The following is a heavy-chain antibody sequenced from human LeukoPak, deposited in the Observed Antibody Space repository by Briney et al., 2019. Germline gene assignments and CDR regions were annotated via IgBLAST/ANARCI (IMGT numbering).Heavy chain of an antibody. V-gene: IGHV3-23*01. CDR1: GFTFSSYA. Sequence: TGGSLRLSCAASGFTFSSYAMSWVRQAPGKGLEWVSAISGSGGSTYYADSVKGRFTISRDNSKNTLYLQMNSLRAEDTAVYYCARYVSGDGHAAHYWGQGTLVTVSS. J-gene: IGHJ4*02. CDR3: ARYVSGDGHAAHY. CDR2: ISGSGGST. D-gene: IGHD5-24*01.